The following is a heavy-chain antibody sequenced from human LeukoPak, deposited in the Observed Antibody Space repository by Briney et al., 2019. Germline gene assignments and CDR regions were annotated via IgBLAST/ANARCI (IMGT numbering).Heavy chain of an antibody. V-gene: IGHV1-69*04. CDR2: IIPILGIA. Sequence: SVKVSCKASGGTFSSYAISWVRQAPGQGLEWMGRIIPILGIANYAQKFQGRVTITADKSTGTAYMELSSLRSEDTAVYYCARPSCSGGSCQIDAFDIWGQGTMVTVSS. J-gene: IGHJ3*02. D-gene: IGHD2-15*01. CDR1: GGTFSSYA. CDR3: ARPSCSGGSCQIDAFDI.